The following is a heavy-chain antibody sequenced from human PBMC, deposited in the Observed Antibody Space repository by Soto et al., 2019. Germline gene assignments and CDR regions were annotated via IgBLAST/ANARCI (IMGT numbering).Heavy chain of an antibody. CDR1: GYTFTSHA. CDR2: INVGNGNT. CDR3: AKRTGRYFDY. Sequence: QVQLVQSGTEVKKSGASMKISCKASGYTFTSHAVHWGRQAPGQRLEWIGWINVGNGNTKYSQTFQVSVTITRDTSANTAYMQLRSLASEDTAAYYCAKRTGRYFDYWGQGTLVTVSS. J-gene: IGHJ4*02. D-gene: IGHD1-1*01. V-gene: IGHV1-3*01.